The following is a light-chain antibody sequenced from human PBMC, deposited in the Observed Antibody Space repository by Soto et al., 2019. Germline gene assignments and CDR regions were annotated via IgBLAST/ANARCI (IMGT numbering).Light chain of an antibody. CDR2: GAS. J-gene: IGKJ1*01. V-gene: IGKV3D-15*01. CDR3: QQYNNWPWT. CDR1: QSVSNN. Sequence: EIVLTQSAGTLSLAPGERGTLSCRASQSVSNNYLAWYQQKPGQAPRLLIYGASNRATGIPDRFSGSGSGTDFTLTISSLQSEDFAVYYCQQYNNWPWTFGQGTKVDIK.